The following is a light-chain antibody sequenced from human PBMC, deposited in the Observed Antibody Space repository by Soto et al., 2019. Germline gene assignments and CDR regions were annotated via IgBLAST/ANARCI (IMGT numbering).Light chain of an antibody. Sequence: QSALTQPASVSGSPGQSITISCTGSSSDIGGYNYVSWYQQYPGKAPKLIIYEVTNRPSGISNRFSASKSDNTASLTISGLQAEDESDYYCSSYASSDIWVFGGGIKLTVL. CDR2: EVT. CDR3: SSYASSDIWV. CDR1: SSDIGGYNY. J-gene: IGLJ3*02. V-gene: IGLV2-14*01.